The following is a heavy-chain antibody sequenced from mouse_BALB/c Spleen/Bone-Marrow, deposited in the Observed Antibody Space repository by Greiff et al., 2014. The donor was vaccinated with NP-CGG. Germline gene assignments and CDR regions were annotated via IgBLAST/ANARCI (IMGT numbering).Heavy chain of an antibody. J-gene: IGHJ3*01. V-gene: IGHV1-14*01. CDR3: APGDFAY. CDR1: GYTFTSYV. Sequence: HLVESGPELVKPGASVKMSCKASGYTFTSYVMHWVKQKPGQGLEWIGYINPYNDGTKYNEKFKGKATLTSDKSSSTAYMVLRSLTPEDSAVYYCAPGDFAYWGQGTLVTVSA. CDR2: INPYNDGT.